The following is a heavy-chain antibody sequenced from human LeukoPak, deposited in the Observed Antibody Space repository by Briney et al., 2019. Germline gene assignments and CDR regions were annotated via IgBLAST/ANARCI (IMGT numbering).Heavy chain of an antibody. CDR3: ARGPTMVRGVIDY. J-gene: IGHJ4*02. CDR1: GGSISSGGYY. V-gene: IGHV4-30-2*01. D-gene: IGHD3-10*01. CDR2: IYHSGST. Sequence: PSQTLSLTCTVSGGSISSGGYYWSWIRQPPGKGLEWIGYIYHSGSTYYNPSLKSRVTISVDRSKNQFSLKLSSVTATDTAVYYCARGPTMVRGVIDYWGRGTLVTVSS.